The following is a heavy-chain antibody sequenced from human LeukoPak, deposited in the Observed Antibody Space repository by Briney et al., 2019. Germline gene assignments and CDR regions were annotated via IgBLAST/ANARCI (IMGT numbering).Heavy chain of an antibody. V-gene: IGHV3-23*01. D-gene: IGHD6-13*01. CDR2: ISGNGGST. J-gene: IGHJ4*02. CDR3: AKPPPDSSSWLFDY. CDR1: GFTFTDYA. Sequence: GGSLRLSCAASGFTFTDYAMNWVRQAPGKGLEWVSTISGNGGSTYYADSVKGRFTISRDNSKNTLYLQMNSLRVEDTAVYYCAKPPPDSSSWLFDYWGQGALVTVSS.